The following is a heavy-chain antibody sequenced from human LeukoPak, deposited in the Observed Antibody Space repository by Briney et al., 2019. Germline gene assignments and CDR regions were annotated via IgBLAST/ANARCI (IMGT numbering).Heavy chain of an antibody. Sequence: SETLSLTCSVSGGSINSPSYYWGWIRQPPGKGLEWIGYIYYSGSTNYNPSLKSRVTISVDTSKNQFSLKLSSVTAADTAVYYCARGLYDSSGTFDYWGQGTLVTVSS. CDR2: IYYSGST. CDR1: GGSINSPSYY. D-gene: IGHD3-22*01. CDR3: ARGLYDSSGTFDY. J-gene: IGHJ4*02. V-gene: IGHV4-61*01.